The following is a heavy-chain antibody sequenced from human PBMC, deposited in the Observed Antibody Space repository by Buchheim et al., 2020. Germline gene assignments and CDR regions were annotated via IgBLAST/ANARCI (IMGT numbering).Heavy chain of an antibody. Sequence: QVQLVESGGGLVKPGGSLRLSCAASGFTFSDYYMSWIRQAPGKGLEWVSYISSSSSYTNYADSVKGRFTISRDTAKNSLYLQMNSLRAEDTAVYYCARRIAARPEQYYYYYYMDVWGKGTT. CDR2: ISSSSSYT. CDR1: GFTFSDYY. V-gene: IGHV3-11*05. D-gene: IGHD6-6*01. J-gene: IGHJ6*03. CDR3: ARRIAARPEQYYYYYYMDV.